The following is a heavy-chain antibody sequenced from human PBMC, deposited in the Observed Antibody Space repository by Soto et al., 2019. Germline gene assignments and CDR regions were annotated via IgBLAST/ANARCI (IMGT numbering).Heavy chain of an antibody. CDR3: ARDANMDV. V-gene: IGHV4-59*01. CDR1: GGSMNRNY. CDR2: IYYSGTT. J-gene: IGHJ6*02. Sequence: LSLTCTVSGGSMNRNYWSWIRQPPGKGLEWIGYIYYSGTTNYNPSLKSRVTISVDTSKNQFSLRLSSVTAADTAVYYCARDANMDVWGRGTTVTVSS.